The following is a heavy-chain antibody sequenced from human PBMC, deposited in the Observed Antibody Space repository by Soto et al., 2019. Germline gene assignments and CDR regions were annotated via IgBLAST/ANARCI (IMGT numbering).Heavy chain of an antibody. J-gene: IGHJ4*02. CDR1: DFSFSSYA. CDR2: ISFDGNII. D-gene: IGHD3-9*01. V-gene: IGHV3-30-3*01. CDR3: ARTFDTITYYFDY. Sequence: GGSLRLSCAASDFSFSSYAMHWIRQAPGKGLEWLAVISFDGNIIQYADSVKGRFIVSRDNSKNTLYLQMNSLRGDDTAVYYCARTFDTITYYFDYWGQGTLVTVSS.